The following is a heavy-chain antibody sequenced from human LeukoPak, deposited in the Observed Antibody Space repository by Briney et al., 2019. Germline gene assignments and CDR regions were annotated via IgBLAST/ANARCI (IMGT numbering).Heavy chain of an antibody. J-gene: IGHJ4*02. CDR3: AKDLAWGXXXX. CDR2: ILYDGSNK. V-gene: IGHV3-30*02. Sequence: GGSLRLSCAASGFSFSSNGMHWVRQAPGKGLEWVAFILYDGSNKYYADSVKGRFTISRDNSKNTLYLQMNSLRAEDTAVYYCAKDLAWGXXXXWGQGXLXTVSS. D-gene: IGHD3-16*01. CDR1: GFSFSSNG.